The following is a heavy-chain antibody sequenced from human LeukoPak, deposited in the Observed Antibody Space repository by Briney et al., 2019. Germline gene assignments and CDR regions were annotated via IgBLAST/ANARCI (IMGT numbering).Heavy chain of an antibody. Sequence: GASVKVSCKTSGYTFTGYYMHWVRQAPGQGLEWMGWINPNIGGTNYAQKFQGRVTMTRDTSISTAYMELSRLRSDDTAVYYCALAAAGTPGNYWGQGTLVTVSS. CDR1: GYTFTGYY. D-gene: IGHD6-13*01. CDR2: INPNIGGT. V-gene: IGHV1-2*02. J-gene: IGHJ4*02. CDR3: ALAAAGTPGNY.